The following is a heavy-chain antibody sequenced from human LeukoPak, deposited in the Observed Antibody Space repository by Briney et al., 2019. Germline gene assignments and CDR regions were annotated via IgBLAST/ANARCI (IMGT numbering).Heavy chain of an antibody. CDR2: FNSDGSST. V-gene: IGHV3-74*01. CDR3: ARGYSYGYDY. Sequence: ETGGSLRLSCAASGFTFSSYWMHWVRQAPGKGLVWVSRFNSDGSSTTYADSVKGRFTISRDNAKNTLYLQTNSLRAEDTAVYYCARGYSYGYDYWGQGTLVTVSS. J-gene: IGHJ4*02. CDR1: GFTFSSYW. D-gene: IGHD5-18*01.